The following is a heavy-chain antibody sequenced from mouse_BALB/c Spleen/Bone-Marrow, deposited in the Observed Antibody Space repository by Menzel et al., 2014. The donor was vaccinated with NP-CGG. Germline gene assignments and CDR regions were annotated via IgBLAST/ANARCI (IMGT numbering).Heavy chain of an antibody. J-gene: IGHJ3*01. CDR3: AKPGYYGYDDGFAY. D-gene: IGHD2-2*01. V-gene: IGHV2-3*01. CDR1: GFSLISYG. CDR2: IWGDGST. Sequence: QVQLQQSGPGLVAPSQSLSITCTVSGFSLISYGVSWVRQPPGKGLEWLGIIWGDGSTNYHSALISRLTISKDNSKSQVFLRLNSLQTDDTATYYCAKPGYYGYDDGFAYWGQGTLVTVSA.